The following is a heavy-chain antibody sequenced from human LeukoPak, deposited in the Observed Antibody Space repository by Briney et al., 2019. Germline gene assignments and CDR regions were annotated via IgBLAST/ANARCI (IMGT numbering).Heavy chain of an antibody. CDR2: IIPIFGTA. CDR1: GGTFSSYA. D-gene: IGHD7-27*01. J-gene: IGHJ4*02. CDR3: VRTPPNWGFDY. Sequence: ASVRVSCKASGGTFSSYAISWVRQAPGQGLEWMGGIIPIFGTANYAQKFQGRVTITADESTSTAYMELSSLRSEDTAVYYCVRTPPNWGFDYWGQGTLVTVSS. V-gene: IGHV1-69*13.